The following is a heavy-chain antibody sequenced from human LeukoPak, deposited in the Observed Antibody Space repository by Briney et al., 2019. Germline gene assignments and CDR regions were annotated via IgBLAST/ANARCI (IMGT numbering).Heavy chain of an antibody. CDR1: GGSISSGSYY. CDR2: IYTSGST. J-gene: IGHJ4*02. Sequence: TSETLSLTCTVSGGSISSGSYYWSWIRQPAGKGLEWIGRIYTSGSTNYNPSLKSRVTISVNTSKNQFSLKLSSVTAADTAVYYCARTFWSGQYFDYWGQGTLVTVSS. V-gene: IGHV4-61*02. D-gene: IGHD3-3*01. CDR3: ARTFWSGQYFDY.